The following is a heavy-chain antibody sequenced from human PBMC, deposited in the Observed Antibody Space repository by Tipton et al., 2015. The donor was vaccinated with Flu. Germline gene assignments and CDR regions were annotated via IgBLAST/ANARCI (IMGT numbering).Heavy chain of an antibody. D-gene: IGHD3-16*01. V-gene: IGHV1-2*02. CDR3: ATVKKTGYLGRAGGRMEN. CDR1: GYTLTGYY. CDR2: INPNSGGT. Sequence: QVQLVQSGAEMRKPGASVKVSCKASGYTLTGYYMHWVRQAPGQGLEWMGWINPNSGGTNSAQTFQGRVTMTRDTSINTAYMEMTSLTSDDTAVYYCATVKKTGYLGRAGGRMENWGEGTVVRVYS. J-gene: IGHJ4*02.